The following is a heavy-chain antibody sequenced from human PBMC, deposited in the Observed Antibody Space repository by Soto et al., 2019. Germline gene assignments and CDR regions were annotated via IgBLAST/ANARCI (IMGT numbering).Heavy chain of an antibody. V-gene: IGHV1-3*01. CDR1: GYTFTSYA. D-gene: IGHD3-22*01. Sequence: ASVKVSCKASGYTFTSYAMHWVRQAPGQRLEWMGWINAGNGNTKYSQKFQGRVTITRDTSASTAYMELSSLRSEDTAVYYCAIKRHSSGSNWFDPWGQGTLVTVSS. J-gene: IGHJ5*02. CDR2: INAGNGNT. CDR3: AIKRHSSGSNWFDP.